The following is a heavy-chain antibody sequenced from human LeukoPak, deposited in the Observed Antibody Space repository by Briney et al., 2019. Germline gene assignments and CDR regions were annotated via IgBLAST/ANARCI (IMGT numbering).Heavy chain of an antibody. CDR1: GYSFTSYW. J-gene: IGHJ6*04. Sequence: GESLKISCKGSGYSFTSYWISWVRQMPGKGLEWMGRIDPSDSYTNYSPSFQGHVTISADKPISTAYLQWSSLKASDTAMYYCARHDPYYYGSGSSGKVYGMDVWGKGTTVTVSS. CDR3: ARHDPYYYGSGSSGKVYGMDV. D-gene: IGHD3-10*01. V-gene: IGHV5-10-1*01. CDR2: IDPSDSYT.